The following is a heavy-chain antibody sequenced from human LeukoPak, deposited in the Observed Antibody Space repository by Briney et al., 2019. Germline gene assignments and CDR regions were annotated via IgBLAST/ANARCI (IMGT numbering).Heavy chain of an antibody. CDR3: ARDNPPSYCGGDCYGL. CDR1: GFTFSSYG. V-gene: IGHV3-30*02. Sequence: RTGGSLRLSCAASGFTFSSYGMHWVRQAPGKGLEWVAFIRYDGSNKYYADSVKGRFTISRDNSKNTLYLQMNSLRAEDTAVYYCARDNPPSYCGGDCYGLWGQGTLVTVSS. D-gene: IGHD2-21*02. J-gene: IGHJ4*02. CDR2: IRYDGSNK.